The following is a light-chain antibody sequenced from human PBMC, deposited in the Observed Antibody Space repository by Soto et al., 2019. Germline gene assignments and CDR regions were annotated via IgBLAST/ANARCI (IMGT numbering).Light chain of an antibody. J-gene: IGKJ1*01. CDR2: DAS. CDR3: QQYNSYWT. Sequence: DIQMTQSPSTLSASVGDRVTITCRASQSISSWLAWYQQKPGKAPKLLIYDASILESGVPSTFSGSGSGTEFTLTISSLQPDDFAIYYCQQYNSYWTFGQGTKVDIK. CDR1: QSISSW. V-gene: IGKV1-5*01.